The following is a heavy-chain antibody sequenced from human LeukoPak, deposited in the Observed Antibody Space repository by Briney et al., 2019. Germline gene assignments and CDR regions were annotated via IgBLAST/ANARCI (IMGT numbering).Heavy chain of an antibody. V-gene: IGHV3-53*01. CDR1: GFTVSTNY. CDR2: NYSGGSI. D-gene: IGHD2-21*02. CDR3: ARSTTADLVFDY. J-gene: IGHJ4*02. Sequence: PGGSLRLSCAASGFTVSTNYMNWVRQAPGKGLEWVSVNYSGGSIYYADSVKGRFTISRDNSKNTLYLQMNSLRAEDTAVYYCARSTTADLVFDYWGQGTLVTVSS.